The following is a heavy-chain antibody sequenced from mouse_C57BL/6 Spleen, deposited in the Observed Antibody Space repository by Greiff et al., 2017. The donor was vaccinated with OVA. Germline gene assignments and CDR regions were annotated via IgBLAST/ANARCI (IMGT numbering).Heavy chain of an antibody. Sequence: VQLQQPGAELVKPGASVKLSCKASGYTFTSYWMHWVKQRPGRGLEWIGRIDPNSGGTKYNEKFKSKATLTVDKTSSTAYMQLSSLTSEDSAVYYCEREGLGLRGYFDYWGQGTTLTVSS. J-gene: IGHJ2*01. CDR3: EREGLGLRGYFDY. CDR2: IDPNSGGT. CDR1: GYTFTSYW. D-gene: IGHD2-2*01. V-gene: IGHV1-72*01.